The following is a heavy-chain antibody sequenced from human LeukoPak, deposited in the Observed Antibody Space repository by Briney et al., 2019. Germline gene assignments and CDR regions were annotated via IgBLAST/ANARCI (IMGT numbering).Heavy chain of an antibody. CDR1: GFTFSSYD. CDR2: IGTAGDT. Sequence: GGSLRLSCAASGFTFSSYDMHWVRQATGKGLEWVSAIGTAGDTYYPGSVKGRFTISRENAKNSLYLQMNSLRAGDTAVYYCARDSRNHGDYEDNYYYYYGMDVWGQGTTVTVSS. V-gene: IGHV3-13*01. J-gene: IGHJ6*02. D-gene: IGHD4-17*01. CDR3: ARDSRNHGDYEDNYYYYYGMDV.